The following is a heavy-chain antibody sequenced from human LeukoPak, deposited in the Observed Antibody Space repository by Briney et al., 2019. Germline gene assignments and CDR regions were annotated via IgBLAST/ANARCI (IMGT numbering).Heavy chain of an antibody. CDR2: ISYDGSNK. Sequence: GRSLRLSCAASGFTFSSYAMHWVRQAPGKGLEWVAVISYDGSNKYYADSVKGRFTISRDNSKNTLYLQMNSLRAEDTAVYYCARDQGYYDSSGFDYWGQGTLVTVSS. CDR1: GFTFSSYA. D-gene: IGHD3-22*01. J-gene: IGHJ4*02. V-gene: IGHV3-30*01. CDR3: ARDQGYYDSSGFDY.